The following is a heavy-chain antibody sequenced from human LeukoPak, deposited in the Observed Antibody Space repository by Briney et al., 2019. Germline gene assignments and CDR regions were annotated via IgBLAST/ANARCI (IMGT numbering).Heavy chain of an antibody. CDR1: GGSISSYY. J-gene: IGHJ3*02. CDR3: ARETEAAVDI. Sequence: SETLSPTCTVSGGSISSYYWSWIRQPPGKGLEWIGYIYYSGSTNYNPSLKSRVTISVDTSKNQFSLKLSSVTAADTAVYYCARETEAAVDIWGQGTMVTVSS. CDR2: IYYSGST. V-gene: IGHV4-59*01. D-gene: IGHD6-13*01.